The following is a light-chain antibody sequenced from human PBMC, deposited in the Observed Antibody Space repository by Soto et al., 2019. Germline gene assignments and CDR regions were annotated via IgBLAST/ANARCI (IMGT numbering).Light chain of an antibody. J-gene: IGLJ3*02. CDR1: SSDVGGYNY. Sequence: QSALTQPASVSGSPGQSITISCTGTSSDVGGYNYLSWYQQHPGKAPRVMIYEVSNRPSGVSNRFSGSKSGNTASLTISGLQAEDEADYFCSSYTTSGTPVFGEGPKLTVL. CDR3: SSYTTSGTPV. V-gene: IGLV2-14*01. CDR2: EVS.